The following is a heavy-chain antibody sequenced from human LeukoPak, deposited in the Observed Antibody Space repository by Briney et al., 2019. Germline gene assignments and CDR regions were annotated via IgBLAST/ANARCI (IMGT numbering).Heavy chain of an antibody. J-gene: IGHJ3*02. CDR2: IYYSGST. Sequence: SETLSLTCTVSGGSISSGGYYWSWIRQHPGKGLEWIGYIYYSGSTYYNPSLKSRVTISVDTSKNQFSLKLSSVTAADTTVYYCARDVTLGWLRKSDDAFDIWGQGTMVTVSS. CDR1: GGSISSGGYY. CDR3: ARDVTLGWLRKSDDAFDI. D-gene: IGHD5-12*01. V-gene: IGHV4-31*03.